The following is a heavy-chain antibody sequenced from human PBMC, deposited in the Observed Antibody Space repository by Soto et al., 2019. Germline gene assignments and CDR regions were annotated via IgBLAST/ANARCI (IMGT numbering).Heavy chain of an antibody. V-gene: IGHV1-18*01. CDR2: ISAYNGNT. CDR1: GYTFTSYG. Sequence: ASVKVSCKASGYTFTSYGISWVRQAPGQGLEWMGWISAYNGNTNYAQKLQGRVTMTTDTSTSTAYMELRSLRSDDTAVYYCARLRRILRFLEWSPLRDNNWFDPWGQGTLVTVSS. D-gene: IGHD3-3*01. J-gene: IGHJ5*02. CDR3: ARLRRILRFLEWSPLRDNNWFDP.